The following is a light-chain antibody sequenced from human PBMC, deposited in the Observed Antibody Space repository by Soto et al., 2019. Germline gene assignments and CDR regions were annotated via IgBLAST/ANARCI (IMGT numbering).Light chain of an antibody. V-gene: IGKV3-15*01. CDR2: GAS. J-gene: IGKJ2*01. CDR3: QQYNRWPPYT. CDR1: QSVTSG. Sequence: EIVLTQSPGTLSLSPWEIATLSCRASQSVTSGYLAWYQQQPNQAPRLVLYGASTRATGVPARFSGSGSGTEFTLTISSLQSEDFAVYYCQQYNRWPPYTFGQGTKVDIK.